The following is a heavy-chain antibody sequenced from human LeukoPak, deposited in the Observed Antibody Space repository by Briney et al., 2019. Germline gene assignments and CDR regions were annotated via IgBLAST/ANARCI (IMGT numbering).Heavy chain of an antibody. CDR1: GFTFSSFG. V-gene: IGHV3-30*03. Sequence: PGRSLRLSCAASGFTFSSFGMCWVRQAPGKGLEWVAFISYDGSNKYYADSVKGRFTISRDNSNNTLYLQTNSLRAEDTAVYYCARQYCSSTSCYENYWGQGTLVTVSS. CDR2: ISYDGSNK. J-gene: IGHJ4*02. D-gene: IGHD2-2*01. CDR3: ARQYCSSTSCYENY.